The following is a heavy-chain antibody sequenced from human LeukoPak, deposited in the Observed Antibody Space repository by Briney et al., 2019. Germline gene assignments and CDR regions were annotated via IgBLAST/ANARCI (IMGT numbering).Heavy chain of an antibody. CDR2: VYSGGTT. CDR3: ARQELLDY. Sequence: QSGGSLRLSCAASGFTVSSNYMSWVRQAPGKGLEWVSVVYSGGTTYYADSVKGRFTISRDNSKNTLYLQMNSLRAEDTAVYYCARQELLDYRGQGTLVTVSS. D-gene: IGHD1-26*01. J-gene: IGHJ4*02. V-gene: IGHV3-53*05. CDR1: GFTVSSNY.